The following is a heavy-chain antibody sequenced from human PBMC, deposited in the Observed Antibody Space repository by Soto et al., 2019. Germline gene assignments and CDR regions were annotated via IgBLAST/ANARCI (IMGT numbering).Heavy chain of an antibody. V-gene: IGHV1-46*01. J-gene: IGHJ4*02. CDR2: INPSGGST. CDR1: GYTFTSYY. CDR3: ARDGGGYYYDSPAGY. Sequence: ASVKVSCKASGYTFTSYYMHWVRQAPGQGLEWMGIINPSGGSTSYAQKFQGRVTMTRDTSTSTVYMELSSLRSEDTAEYYCARDGGGYYYDSPAGYWGQGTLVTVSS. D-gene: IGHD3-22*01.